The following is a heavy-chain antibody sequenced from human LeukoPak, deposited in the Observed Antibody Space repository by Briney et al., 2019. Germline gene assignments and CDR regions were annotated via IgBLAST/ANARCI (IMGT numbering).Heavy chain of an antibody. V-gene: IGHV4-59*08. Sequence: PSETLSLTCTVSGGSISSYYWSWIRQPPGKGLEWIGYTYYSGSTNYNPSLKSRVTISVDTSKNQFSLKLSSVTAADTAVYYCARRGYCSSTSCHQAFDPWGQGTLVTVSS. D-gene: IGHD2-2*01. CDR1: GGSISSYY. CDR3: ARRGYCSSTSCHQAFDP. J-gene: IGHJ5*02. CDR2: TYYSGST.